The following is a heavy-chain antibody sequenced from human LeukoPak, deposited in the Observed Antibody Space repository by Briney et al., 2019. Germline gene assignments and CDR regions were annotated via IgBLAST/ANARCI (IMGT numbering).Heavy chain of an antibody. Sequence: GGSLRLSCAASGFTFSSYGMHWVRQAPGKGLEWVAFIRYDGSNRYYADSVKGRFTISRDNSKNTLHLQMNSLRAEDTAVYYCAKDPFHSSSWYYFDYWGQGTLVTDSS. J-gene: IGHJ4*02. CDR2: IRYDGSNR. V-gene: IGHV3-30*02. CDR3: AKDPFHSSSWYYFDY. D-gene: IGHD6-13*01. CDR1: GFTFSSYG.